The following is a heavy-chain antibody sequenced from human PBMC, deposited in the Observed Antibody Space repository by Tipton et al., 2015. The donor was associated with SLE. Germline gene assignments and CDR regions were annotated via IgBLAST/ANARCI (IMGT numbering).Heavy chain of an antibody. D-gene: IGHD3-3*01. V-gene: IGHV4-59*12. CDR2: MYHSGST. CDR3: ARGFFHDYWSAEQGRKSFYFDN. J-gene: IGHJ4*02. Sequence: TLSLTCTVSGGSIRNYYWSWMRQPPGKGLEWIGQMYHSGSTNYNPSLKSRVTTSVDTSKNQFSLKLTSVTAADTAMYFCARGFFHDYWSAEQGRKSFYFDNWGQGALVTVSS. CDR1: GGSIRNYY.